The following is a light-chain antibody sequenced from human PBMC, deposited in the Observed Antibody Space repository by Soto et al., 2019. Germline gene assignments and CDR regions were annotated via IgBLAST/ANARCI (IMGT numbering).Light chain of an antibody. CDR2: DVS. CDR3: SSYTISNTVV. CDR1: SSDVGAYNY. V-gene: IGLV2-14*03. J-gene: IGLJ3*02. Sequence: QSALTQPASVSGSPGLSITVSCTGTSSDVGAYNYVSWYQQHPGKAPKLMVFDVSVRPSGVSGRFSGSKSGNTAFLTISGLQAEDEADYYCSSYTISNTVVFGGGTKVTVL.